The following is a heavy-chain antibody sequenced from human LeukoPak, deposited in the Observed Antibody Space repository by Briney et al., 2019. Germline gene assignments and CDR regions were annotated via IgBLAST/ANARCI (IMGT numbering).Heavy chain of an antibody. CDR2: INHNGNVN. CDR3: AKDIGDGYNAFDY. D-gene: IGHD5-24*01. CDR1: GFTFSSYW. J-gene: IGHJ4*02. V-gene: IGHV3-7*03. Sequence: GGSLRLSCAASGFTFSSYWMNWARQAPGKGLEWVASINHNGNVNYYVDSVKGRFTISRDNAKNSLYLQMSNLRAEDTAVYYCAKDIGDGYNAFDYWGQGTLVTVSS.